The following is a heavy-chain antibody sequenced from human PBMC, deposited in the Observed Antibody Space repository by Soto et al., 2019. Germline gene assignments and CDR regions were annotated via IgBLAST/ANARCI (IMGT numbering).Heavy chain of an antibody. CDR3: ARNYQYQLLGRFDP. J-gene: IGHJ5*02. CDR2: MNPNSGNT. CDR1: GYAFTSYD. D-gene: IGHD2-2*01. Sequence: SVKVSCKASGYAFTSYDINWVRQATGQGLEWMGWMNPNSGNTGYSQKFQGRVTMTRNTSISTAYMELSSLRSEDTAVYYCARNYQYQLLGRFDPWGQGTLVTVSS. V-gene: IGHV1-8*01.